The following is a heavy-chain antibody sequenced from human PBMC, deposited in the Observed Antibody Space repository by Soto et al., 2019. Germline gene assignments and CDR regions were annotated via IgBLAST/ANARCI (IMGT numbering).Heavy chain of an antibody. V-gene: IGHV4-59*08. CDR3: ARHGWGRAVVPIWYFDL. CDR1: GGSISSYY. CDR2: IYYSGST. Sequence: QVQLQESGPGLVKPSETLSLTCTVSGGSISSYYWSWIRQPPGKGLEWIGYIYYSGSTNYNPSLKSRVTISVDTSKNQFSLKMSSVTAADTAVYYCARHGWGRAVVPIWYFDLWGRGTLVTVSS. D-gene: IGHD2-15*01. J-gene: IGHJ2*01.